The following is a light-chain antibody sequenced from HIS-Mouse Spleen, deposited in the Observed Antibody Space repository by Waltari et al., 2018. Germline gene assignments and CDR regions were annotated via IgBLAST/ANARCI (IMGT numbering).Light chain of an antibody. CDR2: EVS. CDR3: SSYAGSNNFVV. CDR1: SSDVGGYNY. J-gene: IGLJ2*01. V-gene: IGLV2-8*01. Sequence: QSALTQPPSASGSPGQSVTISCTGTSSDVGGYNYVSWYQQHPGTAPKRMICEVSKRPSGVPDRFSGSKYGNTASLTVSGVQAEDEADYYCSSYAGSNNFVVFGGGTKLTVL.